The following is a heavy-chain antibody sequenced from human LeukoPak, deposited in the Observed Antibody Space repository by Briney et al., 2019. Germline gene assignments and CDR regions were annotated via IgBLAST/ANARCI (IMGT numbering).Heavy chain of an antibody. CDR2: ISWNSGTI. D-gene: IGHD3-16*01. CDR1: GFTFDDYA. J-gene: IGHJ4*02. CDR3: ARDHLYYEISGPRFDN. V-gene: IGHV3-9*01. Sequence: GGSLRLSCAASGFTFDDYAMHWVRQAPGKGLEWVSCISWNSGTIAYADSVKGRFTILRDNAKNSLYLQMNSLRAEDTAVYYCARDHLYYEISGPRFDNWGQGTRVTVSS.